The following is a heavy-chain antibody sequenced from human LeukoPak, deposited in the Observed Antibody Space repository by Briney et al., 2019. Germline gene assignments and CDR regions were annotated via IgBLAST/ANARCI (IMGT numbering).Heavy chain of an antibody. V-gene: IGHV4-39*01. Sequence: KSSETLSLTCTVSGGSISSSSYYWGWIRQPPGKGLEWIGSIYYSGSTYYNPSLKSRVTISVDTSKNQFSLKLSSVTAADTAVYYCARHPIDYVRKEVSFDPWGQGTLVTVSS. D-gene: IGHD3-16*01. J-gene: IGHJ5*02. CDR2: IYYSGST. CDR1: GGSISSSSYY. CDR3: ARHPIDYVRKEVSFDP.